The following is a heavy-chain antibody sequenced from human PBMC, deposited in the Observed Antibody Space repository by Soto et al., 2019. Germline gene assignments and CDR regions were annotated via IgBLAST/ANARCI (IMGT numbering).Heavy chain of an antibody. V-gene: IGHV4-30-2*01. J-gene: IGHJ4*02. CDR3: ARAGLVGATALDY. CDR2: IYHSGST. Sequence: QLQLQEPGSGLVKPSQTLSLTCAVSGGSISSGGYSWSWIRQPPGKGLEWIGYIYHSGSTYYNPSLKSRVTISADRSKTQFSLKLSSVTAADTAVYYCARAGLVGATALDYWGQGTLVTVSS. D-gene: IGHD1-26*01. CDR1: GGSISSGGYS.